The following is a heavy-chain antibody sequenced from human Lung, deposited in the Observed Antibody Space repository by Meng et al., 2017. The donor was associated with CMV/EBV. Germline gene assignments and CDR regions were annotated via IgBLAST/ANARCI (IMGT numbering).Heavy chain of an antibody. Sequence: ASVKVSCRASGYTFTSYYMHWVRQAPGQGLEWMGIINPSGGSTSYAQKFQGRVTMTRDTSTSTVYMELSSLRSEDTAVYYCARDRLGVTTGMDVWGQGTTVTVAS. J-gene: IGHJ6*02. V-gene: IGHV1-46*01. CDR2: INPSGGST. CDR1: GYTFTSYY. D-gene: IGHD4-11*01. CDR3: ARDRLGVTTGMDV.